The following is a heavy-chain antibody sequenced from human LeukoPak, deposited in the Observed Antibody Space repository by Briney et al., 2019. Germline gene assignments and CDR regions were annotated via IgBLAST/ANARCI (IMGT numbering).Heavy chain of an antibody. CDR2: IIPIFGTA. J-gene: IGHJ1*01. D-gene: IGHD2-15*01. Sequence: GASVKVSCKASGGTFSSYAISWVRQAPGQGLEWMGGIIPIFGTANYAQKFQGRVTITADESTSTAYMELSSLRSEDTAVYYCARDIHCSGGSCYSGEYFQHWGQGTLVTVSS. CDR1: GGTFSSYA. CDR3: ARDIHCSGGSCYSGEYFQH. V-gene: IGHV1-69*13.